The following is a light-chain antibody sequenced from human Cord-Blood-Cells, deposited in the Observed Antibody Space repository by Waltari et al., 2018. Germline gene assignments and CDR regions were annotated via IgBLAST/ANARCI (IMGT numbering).Light chain of an antibody. Sequence: DIVFTQSPATLPLYQGDLDTLSCSASQSVSSYLAGYQQKPGQSPRLLIYDASNRATGIPARFSGSGSGTDFTLTISSLEPEDFAVYYCQQRSNWPLTFGGGTKVEIK. CDR2: DAS. J-gene: IGKJ4*01. CDR3: QQRSNWPLT. V-gene: IGKV3-11*01. CDR1: QSVSSY.